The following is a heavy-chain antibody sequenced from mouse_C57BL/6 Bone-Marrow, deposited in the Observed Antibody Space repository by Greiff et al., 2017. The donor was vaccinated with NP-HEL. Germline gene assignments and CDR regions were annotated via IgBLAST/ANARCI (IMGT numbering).Heavy chain of an antibody. CDR1: GFSFNTYA. D-gene: IGHD1-1*01. V-gene: IGHV10-1*01. J-gene: IGHJ1*03. CDR2: IRSKSNNYAT. CDR3: VRHTTTVVDWYFDV. Sequence: EVQVVESGGGLVQPKGSLKLSCAASGFSFNTYAMNWVRQAPGKGLEWVARIRSKSNNYATYYADSVKDRFTISRDDSESMLYLQMNNLKTEDTAMYYCVRHTTTVVDWYFDVWGTGTTVTVSS.